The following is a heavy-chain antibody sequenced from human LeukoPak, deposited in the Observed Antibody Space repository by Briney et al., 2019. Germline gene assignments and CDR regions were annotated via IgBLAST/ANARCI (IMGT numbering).Heavy chain of an antibody. J-gene: IGHJ4*02. Sequence: PGGSLRLSCAASGFTFSSYSMNWVRQAPGQGLEWVSFISGTGTSIYYADSVKGRFTISRDNAKNSLYLHMNSLRAEDTAVYYCASGHNFLDYWGQGTPVTVSS. CDR1: GFTFSSYS. D-gene: IGHD1-20*01. CDR3: ASGHNFLDY. V-gene: IGHV3-48*04. CDR2: ISGTGTSI.